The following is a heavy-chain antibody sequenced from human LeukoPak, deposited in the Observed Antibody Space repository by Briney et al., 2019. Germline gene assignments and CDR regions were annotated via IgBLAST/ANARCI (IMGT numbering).Heavy chain of an antibody. Sequence: GASVKVSCKVSGGTFSSYAISWVRQAPGQGLEWMGRIIPILGIANYAQKFQGRVTITADKSTSTAYMELSSLRSEDTAVYYCARDHSSWKETDYWGQGTLVTVSS. CDR3: ARDHSSWKETDY. D-gene: IGHD6-13*01. CDR2: IIPILGIA. CDR1: GGTFSSYA. J-gene: IGHJ4*02. V-gene: IGHV1-69*04.